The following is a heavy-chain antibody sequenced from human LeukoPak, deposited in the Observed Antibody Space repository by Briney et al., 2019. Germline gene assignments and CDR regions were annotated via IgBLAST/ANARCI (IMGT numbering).Heavy chain of an antibody. Sequence: SETLSLTCAVYGGSFSGYYWSWIRQPPGKGLEWIGEIDHSGSTNYNPSLKSRVTISVATSKNQFSLRLSSVTAADTAVYYCARGFSDYYDSSGYPLTPFDYWGQGTLVTVSS. V-gene: IGHV4-34*01. CDR3: ARGFSDYYDSSGYPLTPFDY. CDR2: IDHSGST. CDR1: GGSFSGYY. J-gene: IGHJ4*02. D-gene: IGHD3-22*01.